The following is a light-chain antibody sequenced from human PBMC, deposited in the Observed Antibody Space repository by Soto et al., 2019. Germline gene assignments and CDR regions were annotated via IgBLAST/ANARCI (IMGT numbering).Light chain of an antibody. CDR2: NND. CDR3: AAWDDSLNAYV. Sequence: QSVLTQPPSASGTPGQRVTISCSGGDSNIGPNTVNWYRQLPGTAPKLLIHNNDQRPSGVPDRISGSKSGTSASLDISGLHSDDEADYYCAAWDDSLNAYVFGIGTMLTVL. J-gene: IGLJ1*01. V-gene: IGLV1-44*01. CDR1: DSNIGPNT.